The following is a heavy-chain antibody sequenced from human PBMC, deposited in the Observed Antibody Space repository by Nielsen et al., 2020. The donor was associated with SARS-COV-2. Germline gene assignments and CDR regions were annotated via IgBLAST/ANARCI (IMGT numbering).Heavy chain of an antibody. J-gene: IGHJ4*02. V-gene: IGHV3-30*03. D-gene: IGHD1-26*01. CDR2: ISYDGSNK. Sequence: GESLKISCAASGLTFSSSAMNWVRQAPGKGLEWVAVISYDGSNKYYADSVKGRFTISRDNSKNTLYLQMNSLRAEDTAVYYCARTSGSYFSHLGYWGQGTLVTVSS. CDR3: ARTSGSYFSHLGY. CDR1: GLTFSSSA.